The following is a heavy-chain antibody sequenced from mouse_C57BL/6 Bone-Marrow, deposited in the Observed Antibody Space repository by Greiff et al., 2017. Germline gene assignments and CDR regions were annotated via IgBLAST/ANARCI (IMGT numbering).Heavy chain of an antibody. CDR1: GFTFSSYG. CDR2: ISSGGSYT. V-gene: IGHV5-6*01. J-gene: IGHJ4*01. CDR3: ARQEATVVAHYYAMDY. D-gene: IGHD1-1*01. Sequence: EVQRVESGGDLVKPGGSLKLSCAASGFTFSSYGMSWVRQTPDKRLEWVATISSGGSYTYYPDSVKGRFTISRDNAKNTLYLQMSSLKSEDTAMYYCARQEATVVAHYYAMDYWGQGTSVTVSS.